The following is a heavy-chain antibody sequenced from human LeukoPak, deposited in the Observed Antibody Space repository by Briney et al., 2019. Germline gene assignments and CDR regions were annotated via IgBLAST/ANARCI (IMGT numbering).Heavy chain of an antibody. V-gene: IGHV3-74*01. CDR3: AREYYDSSGYYQGFDY. CDR1: GFTFSSYW. Sequence: GGSLRLPCAASGFTFSSYWMHWVRQAPGKGLVWVSRINSDGSSTSYADSVKGRFTISRDNAKNTLYLQMNSLRAEDTAVYYCAREYYDSSGYYQGFDYWGQGTLVTVSS. CDR2: INSDGSST. J-gene: IGHJ4*02. D-gene: IGHD3-22*01.